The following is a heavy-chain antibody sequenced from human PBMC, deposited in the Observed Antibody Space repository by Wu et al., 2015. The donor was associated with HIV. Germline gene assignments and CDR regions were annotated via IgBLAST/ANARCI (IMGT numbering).Heavy chain of an antibody. CDR3: TTGNERDYTLTTRY. CDR2: VIPIFGSV. V-gene: IGHV1-69*13. D-gene: IGHD2-2*02. Sequence: QVPLEQTGAEVRKPGSLVKVSCKASGITVTKYAFNWVRQAPGQGLEWMGRVIPIFGSVKYARKFQGRVTITADESTSTVFMELTSLRSDDTAIYYCTTGNERDYTLTTRYWGQGTLVTVS. CDR1: GITVTKYA. J-gene: IGHJ4*02.